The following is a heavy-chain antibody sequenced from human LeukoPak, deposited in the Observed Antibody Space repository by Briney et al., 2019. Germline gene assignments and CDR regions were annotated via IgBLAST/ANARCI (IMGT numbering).Heavy chain of an antibody. Sequence: PSETLSLTCAVYGGSFSGYYWSWIRQPPGKGLEWIGEINHSGSTNYNPSLKSRVTISVDTSKNQSSLKLSSVTAADTAVYYCARAHGSSSRIYYYYYMDVWGKGTTVTVSS. CDR2: INHSGST. CDR1: GGSFSGYY. CDR3: ARAHGSSSRIYYYYYMDV. V-gene: IGHV4-34*01. D-gene: IGHD6-6*01. J-gene: IGHJ6*03.